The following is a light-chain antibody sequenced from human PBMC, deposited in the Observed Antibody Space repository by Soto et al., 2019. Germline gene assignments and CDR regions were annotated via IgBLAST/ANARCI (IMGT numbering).Light chain of an antibody. J-gene: IGKJ1*01. CDR2: GAS. V-gene: IGKV3-20*01. Sequence: IVLTQSPGNLSLSTGERGTLSCRASQSVAGTYLAWYQQKPGQAPRLLIYGASSRATGIPDRFRGGGSGTDFTLTITRLEPEDFAVYHCQQYDGSPRTVGQGTKVDIK. CDR3: QQYDGSPRT. CDR1: QSVAGTY.